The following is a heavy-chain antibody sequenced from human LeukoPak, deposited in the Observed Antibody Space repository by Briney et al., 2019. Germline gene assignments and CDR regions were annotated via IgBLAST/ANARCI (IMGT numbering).Heavy chain of an antibody. CDR1: GFTFSSYW. V-gene: IGHV3-74*01. Sequence: GGSLRLSRAASGFTFSSYWMPWVRQAPGKGLVWVSRIKSDGSTNYADSVKGRFTISRDNAKNTVSLQMNSLRAEDTGVYYCARAPSEIGGYYPEYFRHWGKGTLVTVSS. CDR2: IKSDGST. J-gene: IGHJ1*01. CDR3: ARAPSEIGGYYPEYFRH. D-gene: IGHD3-22*01.